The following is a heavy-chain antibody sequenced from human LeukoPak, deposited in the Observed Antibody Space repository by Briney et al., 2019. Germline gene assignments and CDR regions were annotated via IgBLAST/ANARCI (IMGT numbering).Heavy chain of an antibody. CDR3: AELGITMIGGV. J-gene: IGHJ6*04. V-gene: IGHV3-48*03. Sequence: GGSLRLSCSASGFTFNTYAMTWIRQAPGKGLEWVSYISSSGSTIYYADSVKGRFTISRDNAKNSLYLQMNSQRAEDTAVYYCAELGITMIGGVWGKGTTVTISS. CDR1: GFTFNTYA. D-gene: IGHD3-10*02. CDR2: ISSSGSTI.